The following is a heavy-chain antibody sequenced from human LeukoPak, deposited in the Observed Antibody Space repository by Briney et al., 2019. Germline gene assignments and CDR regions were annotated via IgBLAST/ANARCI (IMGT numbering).Heavy chain of an antibody. CDR3: GRGTGYYYDSSGYYPPINYYYGMDV. J-gene: IGHJ6*02. Sequence: SVKVSCKASGGTFSSYAISWVRQAPGQGLEWMGRVIPILGIANYAQKFQGRVTITADKSTSTAYMELSSLRSEDTAVYYCGRGTGYYYDSSGYYPPINYYYGMDVWGQGTTVTVSS. V-gene: IGHV1-69*04. CDR1: GGTFSSYA. D-gene: IGHD3-22*01. CDR2: VIPILGIA.